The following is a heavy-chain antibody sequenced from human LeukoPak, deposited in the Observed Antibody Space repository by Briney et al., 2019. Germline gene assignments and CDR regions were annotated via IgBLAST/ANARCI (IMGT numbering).Heavy chain of an antibody. Sequence: SETLSLTCTVSSGSISGYYWSWIRQPPGKGLEWIGYIHYSGSTNYDPSLKSRVTISVDTSKTQFSLKLNSVTAADTAVYYCARGGSYYAWGQGTLVTVSS. CDR1: SGSISGYY. D-gene: IGHD1-26*01. V-gene: IGHV4-59*12. CDR2: IHYSGST. J-gene: IGHJ5*02. CDR3: ARGGSYYA.